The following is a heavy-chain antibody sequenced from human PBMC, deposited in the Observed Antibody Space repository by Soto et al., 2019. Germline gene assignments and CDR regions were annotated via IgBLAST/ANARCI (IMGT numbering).Heavy chain of an antibody. CDR2: IYYSGGT. V-gene: IGHV4-39*02. CDR3: ARDKIICRFDY. Sequence: SETLSLTCTVSGGSISSSSYYWGWIRQPPGKGLEWIGSIYYSGGTYYNPSLKSRVTISVDTSKNQFPLKLTSVTAADTAVYYCARDKIICRFDYWRQVPLVTVSS. CDR1: GGSISSSSYY. D-gene: IGHD3-10*01. J-gene: IGHJ4*02.